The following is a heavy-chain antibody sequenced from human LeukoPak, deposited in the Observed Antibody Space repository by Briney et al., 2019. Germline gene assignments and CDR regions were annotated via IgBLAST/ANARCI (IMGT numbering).Heavy chain of an antibody. CDR1: GFTFSSYG. D-gene: IGHD6-19*01. Sequence: PGGSLRLSCAASGFTFSSYGMHWVRQARGKGLEWVAVISYDGSNKYYADSVKGRFTISRDNSKNTLYLQMNSLRAEDTAVYYCAKLVAGTNIDYWGQGTLVTVSS. V-gene: IGHV3-30*18. CDR2: ISYDGSNK. J-gene: IGHJ4*02. CDR3: AKLVAGTNIDY.